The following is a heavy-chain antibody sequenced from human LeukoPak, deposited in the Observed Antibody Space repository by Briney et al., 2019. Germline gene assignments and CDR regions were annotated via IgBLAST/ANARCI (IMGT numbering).Heavy chain of an antibody. CDR2: IYHSGST. D-gene: IGHD3-10*01. CDR1: GGSISSGGYY. Sequence: SQTLSLTCTVSGGSISSGGYYWSWIRQPPGKGLEWIGYIYHSGSTYYNPSLKSRVTISVDTSKNQFSLKLSSVTAADTAVYYCTRDRYLYYGSGTPNNYYMDVWGKGTTVTVSS. CDR3: TRDRYLYYGSGTPNNYYMDV. J-gene: IGHJ6*03. V-gene: IGHV4-30-2*01.